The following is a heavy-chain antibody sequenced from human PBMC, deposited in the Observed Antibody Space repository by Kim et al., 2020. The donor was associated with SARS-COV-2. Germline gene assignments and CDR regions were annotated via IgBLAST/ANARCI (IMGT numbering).Heavy chain of an antibody. D-gene: IGHD3-3*01. Sequence: ASVKVSCKASGYTFTGYYMHWVRQAPGQGLEWMGWINPNSGGTNYAQKFQGRVTMTRDTSISTAYMELSRLRSDDTAVYYCARAGAYYDFWSGYYRGTSTSTFDYWGQGTLVTVSS. J-gene: IGHJ4*02. CDR2: INPNSGGT. CDR1: GYTFTGYY. CDR3: ARAGAYYDFWSGYYRGTSTSTFDY. V-gene: IGHV1-2*02.